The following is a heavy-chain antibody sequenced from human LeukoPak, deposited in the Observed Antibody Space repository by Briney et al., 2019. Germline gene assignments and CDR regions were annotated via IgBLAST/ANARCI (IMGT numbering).Heavy chain of an antibody. CDR2: IYYSGST. Sequence: SETLSLTCTVSGGPISTYYWSWIRQPPEKGLEWIGYIYYSGSTNYNPSLKSRVTISVDTSKNQFSLKLSSVTAADTAVYYCARGATSLSYFDSRGQGTLVTVSS. D-gene: IGHD2/OR15-2a*01. CDR1: GGPISTYY. CDR3: ARGATSLSYFDS. V-gene: IGHV4-59*01. J-gene: IGHJ4*02.